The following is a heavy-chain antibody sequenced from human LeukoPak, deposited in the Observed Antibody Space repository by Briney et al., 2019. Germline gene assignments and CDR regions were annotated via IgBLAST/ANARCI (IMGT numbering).Heavy chain of an antibody. CDR1: GFTFSSYA. Sequence: GGSLRLSCAASGFTFSSYAMHWVRQAPGKGLEWVSGISGSGINTYYADSVKGRFTISRDNSNNTLYLQMNSLRVEDTAVYHCARGGYSSDWYFDYGGQGTLVTVSS. J-gene: IGHJ4*02. V-gene: IGHV3-23*01. CDR3: ARGGYSSDWYFDY. D-gene: IGHD6-19*01. CDR2: ISGSGINT.